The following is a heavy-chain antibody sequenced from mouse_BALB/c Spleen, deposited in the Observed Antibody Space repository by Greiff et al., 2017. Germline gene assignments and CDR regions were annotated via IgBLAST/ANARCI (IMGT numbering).Heavy chain of an antibody. CDR1: GYAFTNYL. Sequence: VQLVESGAELVRPGTSVKVSCKASGYAFTNYLIEWVKQRPGQGLEWIGVINPGSGGTNYNEKFKGKATLTADKSSSTAYMQLSSLTSDDSAVYFCARRDYYGSSSFDYWGQGTTLTVSS. D-gene: IGHD1-1*01. CDR3: ARRDYYGSSSFDY. J-gene: IGHJ2*01. CDR2: INPGSGGT. V-gene: IGHV1-54*01.